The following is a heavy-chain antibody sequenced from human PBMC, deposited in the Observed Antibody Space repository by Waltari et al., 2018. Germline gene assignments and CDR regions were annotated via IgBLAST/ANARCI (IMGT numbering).Heavy chain of an antibody. V-gene: IGHV1-2*02. D-gene: IGHD3-16*02. J-gene: IGHJ4*02. CDR3: ARVDRRRVVGPISFLCFFDY. CDR2: INPKSGGT. CDR1: GYTFTDYY. Sequence: QVQLVQSGAEVNKPGASVKVSCRASGYTFTDYYIHWVRQAPGQGLEWMGWINPKSGGTNYAQNFQGRVTMNRDTSISTAYLELSGLLSDDTAVYYCARVDRRRVVGPISFLCFFDYWGQGTLVTVSS.